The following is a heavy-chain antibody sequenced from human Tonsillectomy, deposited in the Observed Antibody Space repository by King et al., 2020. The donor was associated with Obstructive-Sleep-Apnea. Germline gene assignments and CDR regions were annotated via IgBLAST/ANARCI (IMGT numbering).Heavy chain of an antibody. CDR1: GFTFSAYS. J-gene: IGHJ3*02. Sequence: VQLVESGGGLVQPGGSLRLSCAASGFTFSAYSMNWVRQAPGKGLEWVSYISSSSTTIYYADSVKGRFTISRDNAENSLYLQMNSLRAEDTAVYYCATPTVLTLGVGFDIWGQGTLVTVSS. CDR2: ISSSSTTI. V-gene: IGHV3-48*04. D-gene: IGHD4-23*01. CDR3: ATPTVLTLGVGFDI.